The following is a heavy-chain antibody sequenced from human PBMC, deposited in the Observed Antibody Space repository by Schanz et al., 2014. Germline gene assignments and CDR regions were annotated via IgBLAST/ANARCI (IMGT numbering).Heavy chain of an antibody. V-gene: IGHV3-21*05. D-gene: IGHD6-19*01. CDR2: ISGTTTYT. CDR1: EFTFSSYK. J-gene: IGHJ4*02. Sequence: EVQLVESGGGLVKPGGSLRLSCEASEFTFSSYKMNWVRQAPGKGLEWVSYISGTTTYTNYADSVKGRFTISRDYSKNTLYLQMSSLRAEDTAIYYCAKLSSSGRLAGYFDYWGQGALVTVSS. CDR3: AKLSSSGRLAGYFDY.